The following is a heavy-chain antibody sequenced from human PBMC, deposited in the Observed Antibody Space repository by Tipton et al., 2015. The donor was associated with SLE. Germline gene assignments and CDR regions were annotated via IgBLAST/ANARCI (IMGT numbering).Heavy chain of an antibody. J-gene: IGHJ5*02. Sequence: LRLSCTVSGGSISSHYWSWIRQPPGKGLEWIGYIYYSGSTNYNPSLKSRVTISVDTSKNQFSLKLSSVTAADTAVYYCARDRGYCSSTSCYGKVTGFDPWGQGTLVTVSS. D-gene: IGHD2-2*03. CDR2: IYYSGST. V-gene: IGHV4-59*11. CDR1: GGSISSHY. CDR3: ARDRGYCSSTSCYGKVTGFDP.